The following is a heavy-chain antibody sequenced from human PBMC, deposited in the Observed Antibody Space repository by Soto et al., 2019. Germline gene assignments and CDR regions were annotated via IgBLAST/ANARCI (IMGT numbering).Heavy chain of an antibody. Sequence: GGSLRLSCSASGFTFSRSDLHWVRQAPGKGLEWVGRVRSKIHDYATSFADSVRGRFTISRNDSDNTVSLEMSGLKSEDTALYYCSRHEEGRRMVFYGMDVWGQGTTVTVSS. CDR2: VRSKIHDYAT. D-gene: IGHD2-8*01. CDR3: SRHEEGRRMVFYGMDV. CDR1: GFTFSRSD. J-gene: IGHJ6*02. V-gene: IGHV3-73*01.